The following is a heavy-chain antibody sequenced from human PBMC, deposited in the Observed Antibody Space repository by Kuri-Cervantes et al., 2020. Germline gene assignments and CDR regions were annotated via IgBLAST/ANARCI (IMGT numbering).Heavy chain of an antibody. V-gene: IGHV3-30*18. CDR2: ISYDESNK. CDR3: AKANGRRVGATLWGDYFDY. J-gene: IGHJ4*02. CDR1: GFTFSSYG. D-gene: IGHD1-26*01. Sequence: GESLKISCAASGFTFSSYGMHWVRQAPGKGLEWVAVISYDESNKYYADSVKGRFTISRDNSKNTLYLQMNSLRAEDTAVYYCAKANGRRVGATLWGDYFDYWGQGTLVTVSS.